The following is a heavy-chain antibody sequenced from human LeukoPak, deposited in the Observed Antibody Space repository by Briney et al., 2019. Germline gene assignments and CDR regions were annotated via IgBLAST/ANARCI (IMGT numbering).Heavy chain of an antibody. J-gene: IGHJ4*02. D-gene: IGHD5-18*01. CDR1: GYTFTGYY. CDR3: ARSHVDTENFDY. Sequence: ASVKVSCKASGYTFTGYYMHWVRQAPGQGLEWMGWINPNSGGTNYAQKFQGRVTMTRDTSISTAYMELSRLRSDDTAVYYCARSHVDTENFDYWGQGTLVTVSS. V-gene: IGHV1-2*02. CDR2: INPNSGGT.